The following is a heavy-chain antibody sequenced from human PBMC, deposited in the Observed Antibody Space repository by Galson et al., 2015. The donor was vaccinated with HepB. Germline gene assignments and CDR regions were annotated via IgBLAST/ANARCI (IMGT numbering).Heavy chain of an antibody. CDR2: ISSNGGST. Sequence: SLRLSCAASGFTFSSYAMHWVRQAPGKGLEYVSAISSNGGSTYYADSVKGRFTISRDNSKNTLYLQMSSLRAEDTAVYYCVGIAAAGTPLGYWGQGTLVTVSS. V-gene: IGHV3-64D*06. CDR3: VGIAAAGTPLGY. CDR1: GFTFSSYA. D-gene: IGHD6-13*01. J-gene: IGHJ4*02.